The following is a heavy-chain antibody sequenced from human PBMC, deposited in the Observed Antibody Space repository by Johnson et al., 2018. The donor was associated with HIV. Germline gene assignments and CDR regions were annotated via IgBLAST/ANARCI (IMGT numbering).Heavy chain of an antibody. Sequence: VQLVESGGGVVRPGGSLRLSCAVAGFRFDDYGMSWVRQAPGKGLEWISTINWNGGRTGYVDSLKGRFTISRDNAKNSLYLQMDSLRPEDTAFYYCVRGGLGYQNFHDPFDVWGQGTVVTVSS. CDR3: VRGGLGYQNFHDPFDV. CDR1: GFRFDDYG. V-gene: IGHV3-20*04. CDR2: INWNGGRT. J-gene: IGHJ3*01. D-gene: IGHD3-16*02.